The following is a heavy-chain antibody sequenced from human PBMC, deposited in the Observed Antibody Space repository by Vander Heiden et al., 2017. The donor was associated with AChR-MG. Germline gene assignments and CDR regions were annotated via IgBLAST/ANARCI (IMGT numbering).Heavy chain of an antibody. J-gene: IGHJ6*02. Sequence: EVQVLESGGDLVQPGESLRLSCAASGFTFSTYAMTWVRQTPGKGLEWVGVISATSDAHYAESVKGRFTISRDNSKNTSFLQMNSLSAEDTAVYYCAKLRPGGYCISVACYLNGMDVWGQGTTVTVSS. CDR1: GFTFSTYA. D-gene: IGHD2-2*03. V-gene: IGHV3-23*01. CDR3: AKLRPGGYCISVACYLNGMDV. CDR2: ISATSDA.